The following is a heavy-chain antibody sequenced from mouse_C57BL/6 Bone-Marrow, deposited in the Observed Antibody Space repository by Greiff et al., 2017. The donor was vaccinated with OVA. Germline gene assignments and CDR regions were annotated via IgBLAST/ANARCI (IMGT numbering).Heavy chain of an antibody. CDR1: GYTFTSYW. Sequence: QVHVKQPGAELVKPGASVKLSCKASGYTFTSYWMQWVKQRPGQGLEWIGEIDPSDSYTNYNQKFKGKATLTVDTSSSTAYMQLSSLTSEDSAVYYCAQLRPNYYAMDYWGQGTSVTVSS. D-gene: IGHD3-2*02. CDR2: IDPSDSYT. V-gene: IGHV1-50*01. J-gene: IGHJ4*01. CDR3: AQLRPNYYAMDY.